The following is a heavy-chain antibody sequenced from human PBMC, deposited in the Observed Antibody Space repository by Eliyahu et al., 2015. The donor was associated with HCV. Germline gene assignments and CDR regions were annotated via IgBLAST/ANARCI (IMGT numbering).Heavy chain of an antibody. Sequence: EVQLVESGGGVVRPGGSXRLSCAASGFTFDDSGMSWVRXGPGKGLEWVSNINXNGGSXGYADSVKGRFTISRDNAKNSLFLQMNSLRAEDTALYFCARIALSGSWPLDYWGQGTLVTVSS. CDR1: GFTFDDSG. CDR3: ARIALSGSWPLDY. J-gene: IGHJ4*02. V-gene: IGHV3-20*04. D-gene: IGHD6-13*01. CDR2: INXNGGSX.